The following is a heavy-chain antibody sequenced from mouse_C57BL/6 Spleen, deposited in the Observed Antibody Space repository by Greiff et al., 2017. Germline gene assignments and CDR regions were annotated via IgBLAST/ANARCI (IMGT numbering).Heavy chain of an antibody. CDR1: GFTFSDYY. V-gene: IGHV5-16*01. CDR3: AKGGLYDGYYTAMDY. D-gene: IGHD2-3*01. CDR2: INYDGSST. J-gene: IGHJ4*01. Sequence: EVKLVESEGGLVQPGSSMKLSCTASGFTFSDYYMAWVRQVPEKGLEWVANINYDGSSTYYLDSLKSRFIISRDNAKNILYLQMSSLKSEDTATYYCAKGGLYDGYYTAMDYWGQGTSVTVSS.